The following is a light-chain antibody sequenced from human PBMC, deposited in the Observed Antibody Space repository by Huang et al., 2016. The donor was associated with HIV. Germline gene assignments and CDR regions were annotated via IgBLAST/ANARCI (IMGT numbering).Light chain of an antibody. CDR2: DAS. CDR3: QQRNNWPT. Sequence: EIVLTQSPATLSLSPGETATLSCRASQSVSSYLAWYQQKPGQAPRLLIYDASTRATGIPARFSGSGSGTDFTLTISSLEPEEFAVYYCQQRNNWPTFGGGTKVEIK. V-gene: IGKV3-11*01. CDR1: QSVSSY. J-gene: IGKJ4*01.